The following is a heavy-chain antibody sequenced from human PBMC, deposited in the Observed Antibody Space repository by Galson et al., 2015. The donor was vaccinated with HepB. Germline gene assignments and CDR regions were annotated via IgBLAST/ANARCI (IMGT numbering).Heavy chain of an antibody. J-gene: IGHJ3*02. V-gene: IGHV1-69*06. CDR2: IIPIFGTA. CDR3: ARAPPMVRGVMGAFDI. Sequence: SVKVSCKASGYTFTSYGISWVRQAPGQGLEWMGWIIPIFGTANYAQKFQGRVTITADKSTSTAYMELSSLRSEDTAVYYCARAPPMVRGVMGAFDIWGQGTMVTVSS. D-gene: IGHD3-10*01. CDR1: GYTFTSYG.